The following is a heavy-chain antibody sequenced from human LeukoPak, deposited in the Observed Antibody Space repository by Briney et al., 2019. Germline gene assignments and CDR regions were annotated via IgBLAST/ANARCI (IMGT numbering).Heavy chain of an antibody. D-gene: IGHD3-16*01. CDR3: VRGWGSNVYASAFDV. V-gene: IGHV3-33*01. CDR2: IWHDGSHK. Sequence: GGSLRLSCAASGLTFSTYGMHWVRQAPGKGLEWVTVIWHDGSHKDYADSVKGRFTISRDNSKNTLHLQMNDLRAEDTAVYFCVRGWGSNVYASAFDVWGQGTMVTVSS. CDR1: GLTFSTYG. J-gene: IGHJ3*01.